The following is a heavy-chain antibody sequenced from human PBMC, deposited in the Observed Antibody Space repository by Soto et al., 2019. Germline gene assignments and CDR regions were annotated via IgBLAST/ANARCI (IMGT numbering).Heavy chain of an antibody. CDR1: GYTFTGYR. CDR3: VRLVGSL. CDR2: INHNSGDT. V-gene: IGHV1-2*02. D-gene: IGHD1-26*01. Sequence: QVQLVQSGAEVKKPGASVKVSCRASGYTFTGYRIHWVRQAPGQGLEWMGWINHNSGDTKQIEKFQGRVTMTRDTSISTDYMELSSLNSDDTAVDYCVRLVGSLWGQGTLVTVSS. J-gene: IGHJ4*02.